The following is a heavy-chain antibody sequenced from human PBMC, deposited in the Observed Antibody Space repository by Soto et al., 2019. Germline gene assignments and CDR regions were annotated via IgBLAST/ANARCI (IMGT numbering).Heavy chain of an antibody. CDR1: GFTFSSYG. CDR2: ISYDGSNK. CDR3: AKDRFRYYYDSSGYYLDYYYGMDV. D-gene: IGHD3-22*01. Sequence: GGSLRLSCAASGFTFSSYGMHWVRQAPGKGLEWVAVISYDGSNKYYADSVKGRFTISRDNSKNTLYLQMNSLRAEDTAVYYCAKDRFRYYYDSSGYYLDYYYGMDVWGQGTTVTVSS. J-gene: IGHJ6*02. V-gene: IGHV3-30*18.